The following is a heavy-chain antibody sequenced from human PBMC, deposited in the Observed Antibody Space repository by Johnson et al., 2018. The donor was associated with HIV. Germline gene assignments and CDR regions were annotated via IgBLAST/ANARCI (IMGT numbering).Heavy chain of an antibody. Sequence: MMLVESGGGVVRPGTSLRLSCAASGFTFDDYGLSWVRQVPGKGLEWVSGVSWNGVATGYADSVKGRFSISRDNVKNSMYLQMNSLRAEDTALYYCARVSTGFTISGVVSLPTGTFDIWGQGTMVTVSA. D-gene: IGHD3-3*01. CDR3: ARVSTGFTISGVVSLPTGTFDI. CDR2: VSWNGVAT. V-gene: IGHV3-20*04. CDR1: GFTFDDYG. J-gene: IGHJ3*02.